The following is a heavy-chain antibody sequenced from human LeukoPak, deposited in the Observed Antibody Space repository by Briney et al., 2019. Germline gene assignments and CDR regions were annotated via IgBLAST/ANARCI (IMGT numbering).Heavy chain of an antibody. CDR3: ARMAVAAAGSFDY. D-gene: IGHD6-13*01. V-gene: IGHV1-69*04. CDR1: GGTFSSYA. J-gene: IGHJ4*02. CDR2: IIPILGIA. Sequence: SVKVSCKASGGTFSSYAISWVRQAPGQGLEWMGRIIPILGIANYAQKFQGRVTITADKSTSTAYMELSSLRSEDTAVCYCARMAVAAAGSFDYWGQGTLVTVSS.